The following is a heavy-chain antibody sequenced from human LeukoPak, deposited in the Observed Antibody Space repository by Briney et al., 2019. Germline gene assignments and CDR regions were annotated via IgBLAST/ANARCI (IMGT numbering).Heavy chain of an antibody. V-gene: IGHV3-7*01. CDR2: INQYGSEK. D-gene: IGHD1-14*01. CDR1: EFTFSNYW. CDR3: ARFPPVSRPGDYYYYGMDV. J-gene: IGHJ6*02. Sequence: GGSLRLSCAASEFTFSNYWMTWVRQAPGKGLEWVANINQYGSEKYYVDSVKGRFTISRDNAKKSLYLQMDRLRGEDTAVYYCARFPPVSRPGDYYYYGMDVWGQGTTVTVSS.